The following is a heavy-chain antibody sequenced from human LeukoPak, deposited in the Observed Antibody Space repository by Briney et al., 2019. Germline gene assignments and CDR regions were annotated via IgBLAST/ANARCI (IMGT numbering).Heavy chain of an antibody. Sequence: SQTLSLTCTVSGGSISSGGYYWSWIRQHPGKGLEWIGYISYSGNTYYSPSLKSRITISVDTSKNQFSLKLSSVTAADTAVYYCARIDTGGADCWGQGTMVTVSS. CDR1: GGSISSGGYY. D-gene: IGHD2-8*02. V-gene: IGHV4-31*03. J-gene: IGHJ4*02. CDR2: ISYSGNT. CDR3: ARIDTGGADC.